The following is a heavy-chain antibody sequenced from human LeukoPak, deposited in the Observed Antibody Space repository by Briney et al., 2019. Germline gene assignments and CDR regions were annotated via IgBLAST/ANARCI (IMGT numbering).Heavy chain of an antibody. V-gene: IGHV4-59*01. CDR1: GGSIKTYY. J-gene: IGHJ4*02. CDR3: VRDQSEFDS. Sequence: KSSETLSLTCSVSGGSIKTYYWTWIRQPPGKGLEWIGYIHYSGSTDSNPSLMGRVTVSLDTSKSQFSLELRSVTAADTAVYYCVRDQSEFDSWGQGTVVTVSS. CDR2: IHYSGST.